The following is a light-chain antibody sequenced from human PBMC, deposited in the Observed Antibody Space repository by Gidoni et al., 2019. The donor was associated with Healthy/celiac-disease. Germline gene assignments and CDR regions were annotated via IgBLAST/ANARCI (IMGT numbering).Light chain of an antibody. J-gene: IGKJ2*01. CDR1: QSISSY. CDR3: QQSYSTPPYT. Sequence: DIQMTQSPSSLSASVGDRVTITCRASQSISSYLNWYQQKPVKVPKLLIYAASSLQSGVPSRFSGSGSGTDFTLTISSLQPEDFATYYCQQSYSTPPYTFGQGTKLEIK. CDR2: AAS. V-gene: IGKV1-39*01.